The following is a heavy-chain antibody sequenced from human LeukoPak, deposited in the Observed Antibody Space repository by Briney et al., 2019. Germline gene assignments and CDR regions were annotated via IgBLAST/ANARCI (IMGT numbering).Heavy chain of an antibody. V-gene: IGHV1-18*01. CDR3: ARDRIAGATLNTFDY. J-gene: IGHJ4*02. CDR2: IRAYNGHT. Sequence: GASVKASCKSSGYTFTSYAISWVRQAPGQGLGWMGWIRAYNGHTKYAQKLQGRVTMTTDTSTSTAYMELWSLRSDDTAVYYCARDRIAGATLNTFDYWDQGTLVTVYS. CDR1: GYTFTSYA. D-gene: IGHD1-26*01.